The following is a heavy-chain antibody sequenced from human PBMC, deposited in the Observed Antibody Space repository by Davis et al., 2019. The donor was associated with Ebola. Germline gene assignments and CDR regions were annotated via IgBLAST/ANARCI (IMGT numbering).Heavy chain of an antibody. V-gene: IGHV3-23*01. CDR1: GFRFSVYG. CDR2: ISASGSST. D-gene: IGHD5-24*01. CDR3: GKISGYGYNYQSRFDN. J-gene: IGHJ4*02. Sequence: PGGSLRLSCAASGFRFSVYGMSWVRQAPGKGLEWVSSISASGSSTYYTDSVKGRITISRDNSKNTLYLQMNSLRAEDTALYYCGKISGYGYNYQSRFDNLGQGTLVTVSS.